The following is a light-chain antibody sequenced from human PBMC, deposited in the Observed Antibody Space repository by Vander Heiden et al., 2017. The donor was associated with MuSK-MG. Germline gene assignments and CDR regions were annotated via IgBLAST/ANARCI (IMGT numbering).Light chain of an antibody. CDR2: AAS. V-gene: IGKV1-39*01. Sequence: DIQMTQSPSSLSASVGDRVTITCRASQSISSYLNWYQQKPGKAPKLLIYAASSLQSGVPSRFSGSGSATDFTLTISMLQPEDFATYYCQRCDTTPLTFGHGTKVDIK. J-gene: IGKJ3*01. CDR1: QSISSY. CDR3: QRCDTTPLT.